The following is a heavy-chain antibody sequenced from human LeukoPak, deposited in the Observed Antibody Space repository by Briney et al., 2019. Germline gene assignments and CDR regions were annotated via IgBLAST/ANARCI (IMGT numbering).Heavy chain of an antibody. CDR2: IYYSGST. Sequence: SETLSLTCTVSGGSISSYYWSWIRQPPGKGLEWIGYIYYSGSTNYNPSLKSRVTISVDTSKNQFSLKPSSVTAADTAVYYCARVYYYDSRTAGAFDIWGQGTMVTVSS. CDR3: ARVYYYDSRTAGAFDI. V-gene: IGHV4-59*01. CDR1: GGSISSYY. J-gene: IGHJ3*02. D-gene: IGHD3-22*01.